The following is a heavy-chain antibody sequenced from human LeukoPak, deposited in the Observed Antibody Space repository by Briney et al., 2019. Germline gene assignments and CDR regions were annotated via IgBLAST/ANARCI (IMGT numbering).Heavy chain of an antibody. CDR3: ARDCSSTSCYFYYGMDV. J-gene: IGHJ6*02. CDR2: ISAYNGNT. V-gene: IGHV1-18*01. CDR1: GGTFSSYG. Sequence: GASVKVSCKASGGTFSSYGISWVRQAPGQGLEWMGWISAYNGNTNYAQKLQGRVTMTTDTSTSTAYMELRSLRSDDTAVYYCARDCSSTSCYFYYGMDVWGQGTTVTVSS. D-gene: IGHD2-2*01.